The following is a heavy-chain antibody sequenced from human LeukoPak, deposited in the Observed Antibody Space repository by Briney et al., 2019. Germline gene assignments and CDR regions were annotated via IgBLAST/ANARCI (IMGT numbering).Heavy chain of an antibody. D-gene: IGHD4-17*01. V-gene: IGHV4-39*07. CDR2: INHSGST. CDR3: AVLAGGYGDYETSPQYNWFDP. Sequence: SETLSLTCTVSGGSISSSSYYWSWIRQPPGKGLEWIGEINHSGSTNYNPSLKSRVTISVDTSKNQFSLKLSSVTAADTAVYYCAVLAGGYGDYETSPQYNWFDPWGQGTLVTVSS. J-gene: IGHJ5*02. CDR1: GGSISSSSYY.